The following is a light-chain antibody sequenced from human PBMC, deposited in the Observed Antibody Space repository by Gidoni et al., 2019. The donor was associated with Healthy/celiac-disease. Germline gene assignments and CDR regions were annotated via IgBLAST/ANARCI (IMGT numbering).Light chain of an antibody. CDR2: DAS. V-gene: IGKV3-11*01. CDR3: QQRSNWPT. Sequence: DIVLTQSPATLSLSPGERATLSCRASQSVSSYLAWYQQKPGQAHRLLIYDASNRATGIPARFSGSGSGTDFTLTISSPEPEVFAVYYCQQRSNWPTFGQGTKVEIK. CDR1: QSVSSY. J-gene: IGKJ1*01.